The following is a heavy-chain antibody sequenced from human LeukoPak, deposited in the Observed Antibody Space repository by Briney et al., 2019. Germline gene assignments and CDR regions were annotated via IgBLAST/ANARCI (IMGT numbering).Heavy chain of an antibody. V-gene: IGHV3-74*01. D-gene: IGHD6-19*01. Sequence: PGGSLSLSCAASGFTFSSYWMHWVRQAPGKGLLWVSRIKSDGSSTSYADSVKGRFTISRDNAKNTLYLQMNSLRADNTAVYYCAKDRLGSGWSHTAAEYFQHWGQGTLVTVSS. CDR1: GFTFSSYW. J-gene: IGHJ1*01. CDR3: AKDRLGSGWSHTAAEYFQH. CDR2: IKSDGSST.